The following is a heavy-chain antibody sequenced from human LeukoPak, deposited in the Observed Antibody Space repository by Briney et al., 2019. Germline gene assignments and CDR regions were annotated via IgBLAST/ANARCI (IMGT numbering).Heavy chain of an antibody. Sequence: ASVKVSCKASGYTFTNFGISWVRQAPGQGLEWMGWMNPNSGNTGYAQKFRGRVTITRNTSISTAYMELSSLRSEDTAVYYCARSPSNPHRTKKSSWYNFDYWGQGTLVTVSS. J-gene: IGHJ4*01. CDR1: GYTFTNFG. D-gene: IGHD6-13*01. CDR3: ARSPSNPHRTKKSSWYNFDY. CDR2: MNPNSGNT. V-gene: IGHV1-8*03.